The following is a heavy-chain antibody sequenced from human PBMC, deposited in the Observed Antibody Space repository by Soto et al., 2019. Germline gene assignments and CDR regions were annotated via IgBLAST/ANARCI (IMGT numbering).Heavy chain of an antibody. D-gene: IGHD3-10*01. V-gene: IGHV3-30*04. CDR2: ISYDSNGK. J-gene: IGHJ2*01. Sequence: QVQLVESGGGEVQPGMSLRLSCAASGFVFSDYAMHWVRQAPGKGLEYLTSISYDSNGKHYVESVEGRFTISRDNSKNMVYLQMNSLRAEDTALYYCARDLSGGGLDFWGRGTLVTVSS. CDR1: GFVFSDYA. CDR3: ARDLSGGGLDF.